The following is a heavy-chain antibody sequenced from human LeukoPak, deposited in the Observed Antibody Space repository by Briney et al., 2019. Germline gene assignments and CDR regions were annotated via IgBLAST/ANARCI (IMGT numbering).Heavy chain of an antibody. CDR2: IGGSGDT. J-gene: IGHJ4*02. CDR3: AKEDLRRHFDFDY. D-gene: IGHD3-9*01. CDR1: GFTFSSHA. Sequence: GGSLRLSCAASGFTFSSHAMSWVRQAPGKGLEWVSGIGGSGDTYYADSVKGRFAISRDNSKNTLFLQMNSLRAEDTALYYCAKEDLRRHFDFDYWGQGTLVTVSS. V-gene: IGHV3-23*01.